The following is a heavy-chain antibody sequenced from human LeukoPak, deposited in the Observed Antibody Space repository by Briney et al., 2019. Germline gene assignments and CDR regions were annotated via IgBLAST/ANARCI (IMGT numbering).Heavy chain of an antibody. Sequence: ASVKVSCKASGYTFTSYDINWVRQATGQGLEWMGWMNPSSGNTGYAQKFQGRVTITRNTSISTAYMELSSLRSEDTAVYYCATSPLGYYDFCSGYYHAFDIWGQGTMVTVSS. CDR2: MNPSSGNT. D-gene: IGHD3-3*01. V-gene: IGHV1-8*03. CDR1: GYTFTSYD. J-gene: IGHJ3*02. CDR3: ATSPLGYYDFCSGYYHAFDI.